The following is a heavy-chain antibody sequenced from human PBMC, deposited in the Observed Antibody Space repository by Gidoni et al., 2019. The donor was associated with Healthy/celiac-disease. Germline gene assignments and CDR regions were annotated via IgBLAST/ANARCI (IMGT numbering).Heavy chain of an antibody. D-gene: IGHD4-17*01. CDR3: TRAQTTVTAPDY. CDR2: IRSKAYGGTT. V-gene: IGHV3-49*04. J-gene: IGHJ4*02. CDR1: GFTFGDYA. Sequence: EVQLVESGGGLVQPGRSLRLSCPAFGFTFGDYAMSWVRQAPGKGLEWVGFIRSKAYGGTTEYAASVKGRFTISRDDSKSIAYLQMNSLKTEDTAVYYCTRAQTTVTAPDYWGQGTLVTVSS.